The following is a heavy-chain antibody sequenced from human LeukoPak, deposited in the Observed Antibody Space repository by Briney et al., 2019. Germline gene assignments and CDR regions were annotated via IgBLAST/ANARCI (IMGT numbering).Heavy chain of an antibody. V-gene: IGHV1-2*02. CDR2: VNPNSGGT. J-gene: IGHJ4*02. D-gene: IGHD5-12*01. CDR3: TGGATTPVY. Sequence: EASVKVSCKASGYTFTGYYMHWVRQAPGQGLEWMGWVNPNSGGTNYAQKFQGRVTMTRDTSISTAFMELSRLTSDDTAVYYCTGGATTPVYWGQGTLVTVSS. CDR1: GYTFTGYY.